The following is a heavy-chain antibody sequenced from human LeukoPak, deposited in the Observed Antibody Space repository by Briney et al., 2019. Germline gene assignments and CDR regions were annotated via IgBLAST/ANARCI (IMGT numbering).Heavy chain of an antibody. J-gene: IGHJ4*02. D-gene: IGHD2-15*01. CDR2: IYYSGST. CDR3: ARLLGYCSGGSCDWYQFDY. V-gene: IGHV4-39*01. Sequence: SETLSLTCTVSDGSITSSSYYWGWIRQPPGKGLEWIGSIYYSGSTYYNPSLKSRVTISVDTSKNQFSLKLSSVTAADTAIYYCARLLGYCSGGSCDWYQFDYWGQGTLVTVSS. CDR1: DGSITSSSYY.